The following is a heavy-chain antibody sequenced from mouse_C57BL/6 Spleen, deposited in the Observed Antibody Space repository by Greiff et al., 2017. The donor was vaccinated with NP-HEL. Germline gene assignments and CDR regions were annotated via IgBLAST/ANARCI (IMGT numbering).Heavy chain of an antibody. J-gene: IGHJ4*01. V-gene: IGHV5-4*01. CDR3: ARDPYGSSHYAMDY. Sequence: EVMLVESGGGLVKPGGSLKLSCAASGFTFSSYAMSWVRQTPEKRLEWVATISDGGSYTYYPDNVKGRFTISRDNAKNNLYLQMSHLKSEDTAMYYCARDPYGSSHYAMDYWGQGTSVTVSS. CDR1: GFTFSSYA. D-gene: IGHD1-1*01. CDR2: ISDGGSYT.